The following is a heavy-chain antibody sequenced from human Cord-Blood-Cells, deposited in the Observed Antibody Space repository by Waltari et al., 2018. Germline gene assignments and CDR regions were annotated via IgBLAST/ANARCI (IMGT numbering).Heavy chain of an antibody. CDR2: IIPIFGTA. CDR1: GGTFSSYA. D-gene: IGHD5-18*01. V-gene: IGHV1-69*01. J-gene: IGHJ4*02. CDR3: ASLGNTAINLFDY. Sequence: QVQLVQSGAAVKKPGSSVKASGKASGGTFSSYAISWVRQAPGQGLEGMGGIIPIFGTANYAQKFQGRVTITADESTSTAYMELSSLISEDTAVYYCASLGNTAINLFDYWGQGTLVTVSS.